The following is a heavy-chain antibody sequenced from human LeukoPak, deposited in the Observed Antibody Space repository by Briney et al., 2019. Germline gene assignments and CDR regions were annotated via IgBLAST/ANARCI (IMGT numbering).Heavy chain of an antibody. V-gene: IGHV4-39*07. Sequence: SETLSLTCTVSGGSISSSSYYWSWIRQPPGKGLEWIGEINHSGSTNYNPSLKSRVTISVDTYKNQFSLKLSSVTAADTAVYYCARVSAARWFDPWGQGTLVTVSS. CDR3: ARVSAARWFDP. CDR1: GGSISSSSYY. D-gene: IGHD6-6*01. CDR2: INHSGST. J-gene: IGHJ5*02.